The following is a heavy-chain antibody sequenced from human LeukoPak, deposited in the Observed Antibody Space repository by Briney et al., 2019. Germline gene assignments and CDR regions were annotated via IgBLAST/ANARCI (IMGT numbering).Heavy chain of an antibody. CDR3: ARSTPMGCIRKEYLDY. CDR1: GFTFSSYS. D-gene: IGHD5-18*01. J-gene: IGHJ4*02. CDR2: ISSSSSYI. V-gene: IGHV3-21*01. Sequence: GGSLRLSCVASGFTFSSYSMNWVRQAPGKGLEWVSSISSSSSYIYYADSVKGRFTISRDNAKNSLYLQMNSLRAEDTAVYYCARSTPMGCIRKEYLDYWGQGTLVTVSS.